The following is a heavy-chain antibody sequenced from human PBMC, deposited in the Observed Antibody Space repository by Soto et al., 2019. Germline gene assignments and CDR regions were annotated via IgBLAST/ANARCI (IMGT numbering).Heavy chain of an antibody. CDR1: GGSFSGYY. D-gene: IGHD5-18*01. CDR2: INHSGST. V-gene: IGHV4-34*01. Sequence: TSETLSLTCAVYGGSFSGYYCSWIRQPPGKGLEWIGEINHSGSTNYNPSLKSRVTISVDTSKNQFSLKLSSVTAADTAVYYCARVRSYGGWLDYWGQGTLVTVSS. J-gene: IGHJ4*02. CDR3: ARVRSYGGWLDY.